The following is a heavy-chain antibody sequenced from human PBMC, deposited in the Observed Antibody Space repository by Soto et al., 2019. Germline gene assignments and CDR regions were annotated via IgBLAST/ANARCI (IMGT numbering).Heavy chain of an antibody. CDR1: GYSISSGYY. J-gene: IGHJ5*02. CDR2: IYHSGST. V-gene: IGHV4-38-2*02. D-gene: IGHD3-9*01. Sequence: SETLSLTCTVSGYSISSGYYWGWIRQPPGKGLEWIGSIYHSGSTYYNPSLKSRVTISVDTSKNQFSLKLSSVTAADTAVYYCAREISSYDILTGYYNWFDPWGQGTLVTVSS. CDR3: AREISSYDILTGYYNWFDP.